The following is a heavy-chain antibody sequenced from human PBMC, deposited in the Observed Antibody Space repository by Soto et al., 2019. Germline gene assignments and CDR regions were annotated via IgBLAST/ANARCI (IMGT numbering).Heavy chain of an antibody. V-gene: IGHV4-59*12. CDR2: VNDRWGS. Sequence: SEILSLTCTVSGGSISDYYWAWIRLPPGKGLEWIGYVNDRWGSHYNPSLKSRVAISLDTSKNQFSLKLSSVTAADTAVYYCARRYYYYYGMDVWGQGTTVTV. J-gene: IGHJ6*02. CDR3: ARRYYYYYGMDV. CDR1: GGSISDYY.